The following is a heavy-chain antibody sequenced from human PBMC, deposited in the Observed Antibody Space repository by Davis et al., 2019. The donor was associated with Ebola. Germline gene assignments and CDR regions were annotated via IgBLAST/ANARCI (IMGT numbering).Heavy chain of an antibody. CDR2: TYYNSKWFR. D-gene: IGHD5-18*01. V-gene: IGHV6-1*01. CDR3: ARGWLRGGMDV. CDR1: TDSVSSTG. J-gene: IGHJ6*04. Sequence: PSQTLSLTCPISTDSVSSTGRNWVRQSPSGGLEWLGRTYYNSKWFRDYAISVKSRITVDPDTSKNQFSLQLNSVTPEDTALYYCARGWLRGGMDVWGEGTTVTVSS.